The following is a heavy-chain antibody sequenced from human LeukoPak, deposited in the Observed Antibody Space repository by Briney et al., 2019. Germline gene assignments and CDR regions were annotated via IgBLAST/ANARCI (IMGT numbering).Heavy chain of an antibody. CDR3: ARGWGSFEN. CDR1: GFSVSTDC. CDR2: LYSGGNT. D-gene: IGHD7-27*01. V-gene: IGHV3-53*01. Sequence: GGSLRLSCAASGFSVSTDCMTWVRQAPGKGLEWVSTLYSGGNTYYAGSVKGRFTISRDNSKNTLYLGMSSLRAEDTAVYSCARGWGSFENWGQGTLVAVSS. J-gene: IGHJ4*02.